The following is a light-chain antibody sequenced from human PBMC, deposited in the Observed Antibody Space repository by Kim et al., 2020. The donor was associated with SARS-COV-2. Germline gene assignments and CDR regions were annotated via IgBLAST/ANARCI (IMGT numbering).Light chain of an antibody. J-gene: IGKJ4*01. CDR1: QGISSY. V-gene: IGKV1-8*01. CDR2: AAS. CDR3: QQYYSYPLT. Sequence: ASTGDRVTITCRASQGISSYLAWYQQKPGKAPKLLMYAASTLQTDVPSRFSGSGSGTDFTLTISCLQSEDFATYYCQQYYSYPLTFGGGTKVDIK.